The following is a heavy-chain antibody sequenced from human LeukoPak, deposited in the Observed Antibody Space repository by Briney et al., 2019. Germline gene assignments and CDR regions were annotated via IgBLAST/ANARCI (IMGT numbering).Heavy chain of an antibody. J-gene: IGHJ3*02. CDR1: GFTFDDYG. D-gene: IGHD3-10*01. CDR3: AKGNNYYASVSLHDPFDM. CDR2: ISWNGAYT. Sequence: PGKSLRLSCATSGFTFDDYGMHWVRQPPGKGLEWISGISWNGAYTRYADSVKGRFTVSRDNAKNSLYLQMNSLRPEDMALYYCAKGNNYYASVSLHDPFDMWRQGTMVTVSS. V-gene: IGHV3-9*03.